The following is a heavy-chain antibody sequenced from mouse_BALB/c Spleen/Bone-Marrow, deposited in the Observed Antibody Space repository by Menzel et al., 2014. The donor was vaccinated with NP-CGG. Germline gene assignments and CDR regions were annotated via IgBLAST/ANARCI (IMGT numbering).Heavy chain of an antibody. J-gene: IGHJ4*01. D-gene: IGHD1-1*01. V-gene: IGHV1-54*03. CDR1: GYAFTNYL. Sequence: QVQLKESGAELVRPGSSVKVSCKASGYAFTNYLIEWVKQRPGLGLEWIGVIDPRSGGTDYNEKFKGKAPLTADKSSSTAYMQLNSLTSGDSAVYFCARGGITTVVPYSMDYWGQGTSVTVSS. CDR3: ARGGITTVVPYSMDY. CDR2: IDPRSGGT.